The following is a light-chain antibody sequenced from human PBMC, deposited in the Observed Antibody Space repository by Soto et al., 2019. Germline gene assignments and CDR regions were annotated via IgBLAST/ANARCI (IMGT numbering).Light chain of an antibody. CDR1: QSVSSSY. J-gene: IGKJ2*01. CDR2: GAS. Sequence: EIVLTQSPGTLSLSPGERATLSCRASQSVSSSYLAWYQQKPGQAPRLLIYGASGRATGIPDRFSGSGSGTDLTLTISRLEPGDFAVYYCQQYGSSPYTFGQGTKLQIK. CDR3: QQYGSSPYT. V-gene: IGKV3-20*01.